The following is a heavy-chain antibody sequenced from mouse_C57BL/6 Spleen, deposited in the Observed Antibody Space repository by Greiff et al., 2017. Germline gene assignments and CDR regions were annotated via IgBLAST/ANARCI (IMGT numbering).Heavy chain of an antibody. V-gene: IGHV1-69*01. J-gene: IGHJ3*01. Sequence: QVQLQQSGAELVMPGASVKLSCKASGYTFTSYWMHWVKQRPGQGLEWIGEIDPSDSYTNYNQKFKGKSTLTVDKSSSTAYMQLSSLTSEDSAVYYCARGYSNRWFAYWGQGTLVTVSA. CDR3: ARGYSNRWFAY. D-gene: IGHD2-5*01. CDR1: GYTFTSYW. CDR2: IDPSDSYT.